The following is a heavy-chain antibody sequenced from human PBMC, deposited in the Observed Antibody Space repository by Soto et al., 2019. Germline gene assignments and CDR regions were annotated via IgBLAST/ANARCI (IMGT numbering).Heavy chain of an antibody. D-gene: IGHD5-18*01. Sequence: EVQLLESGGGLVQPGGSLRLSCAASGFSFSSHALSWVRQAPGKGLEWVSGLSGNGGTTYYTDSVKGRFTISRDNSKNTLYLQMNSLRAEDTAVYYCAKEAMVAHFDYWGQGTLVTVSS. V-gene: IGHV3-23*01. CDR2: LSGNGGTT. CDR3: AKEAMVAHFDY. CDR1: GFSFSSHA. J-gene: IGHJ4*02.